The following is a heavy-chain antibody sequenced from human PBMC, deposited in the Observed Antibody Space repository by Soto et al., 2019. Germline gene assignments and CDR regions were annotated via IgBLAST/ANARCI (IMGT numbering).Heavy chain of an antibody. CDR3: ANRPLPAATVDKLY. J-gene: IGHJ4*02. CDR2: ISGSGGST. Sequence: GGSLRLSCAASGFTFSSYAMSWVRQAPGKGLEWVSAISGSGGSTYYADSVKGRFTISRDNSKNTLYLQMNSLRAEDTAVYYCANRPLPAATVDKLYWGQGTLVTVSS. D-gene: IGHD2-2*01. CDR1: GFTFSSYA. V-gene: IGHV3-23*01.